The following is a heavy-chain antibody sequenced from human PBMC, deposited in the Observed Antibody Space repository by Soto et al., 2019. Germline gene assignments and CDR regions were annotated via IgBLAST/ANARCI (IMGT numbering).Heavy chain of an antibody. D-gene: IGHD5-12*01. CDR2: INPSGGST. Sequence: QVQLVQSGAEVKKPGASVKVSCKASGYTFTSYYMHWVRQAPGQGLEWMGIINPSGGSTSYAQKFQGRVTMTRDTSRSTVNMETSSLRSEDTAVYYCARPDGYNNWYDYWGQGTLVTVSS. V-gene: IGHV1-46*01. CDR1: GYTFTSYY. CDR3: ARPDGYNNWYDY. J-gene: IGHJ4*02.